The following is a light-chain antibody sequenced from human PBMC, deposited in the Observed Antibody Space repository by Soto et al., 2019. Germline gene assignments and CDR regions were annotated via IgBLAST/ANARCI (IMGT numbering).Light chain of an antibody. CDR1: QGIRNN. CDR2: AAS. J-gene: IGKJ1*01. Sequence: AIQMTQSPSSLSASVGDRVTITCRASQGIRNNLGWYQQKPGEAPKLLIYAASSLHSGVPSRFSRSGSGTDFTLTISSLQPEDFATYYCLQDYHFPRTFDHGTNVEIK. V-gene: IGKV1-6*01. CDR3: LQDYHFPRT.